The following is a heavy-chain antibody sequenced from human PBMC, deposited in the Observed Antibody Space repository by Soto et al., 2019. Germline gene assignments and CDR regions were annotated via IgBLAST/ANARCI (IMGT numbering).Heavy chain of an antibody. Sequence: SETLPVTCAVYGGSISGYCWSWIRQPPGKGLGWIGEINHSGSTNYNPSLKSRVTISVDTSKNQFSLKLSSVNAADTAVYYCARGGVIENAFDIWGQGIMVTVSS. CDR3: ARGGVIENAFDI. J-gene: IGHJ3*02. CDR2: INHSGST. V-gene: IGHV4-34*01. CDR1: GGSISGYC. D-gene: IGHD3-16*02.